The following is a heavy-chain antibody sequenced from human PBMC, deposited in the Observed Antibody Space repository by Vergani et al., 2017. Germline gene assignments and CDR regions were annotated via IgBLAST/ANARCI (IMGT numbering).Heavy chain of an antibody. CDR3: ARYFTVQLEPRSDYMDV. CDR2: IKSDGSIT. D-gene: IGHD1-1*01. J-gene: IGHJ6*03. Sequence: DVHLAESGGGFFQPGGSLRLSCSASGFSFNSYWMHWVRQVPGKGLLWVSRIKSDGSITAYADSVKGRFTISRDNAQNTLYLQMNSLRAEDTAVYYCARYFTVQLEPRSDYMDVWGKGTTVTVSS. V-gene: IGHV3-74*03. CDR1: GFSFNSYW.